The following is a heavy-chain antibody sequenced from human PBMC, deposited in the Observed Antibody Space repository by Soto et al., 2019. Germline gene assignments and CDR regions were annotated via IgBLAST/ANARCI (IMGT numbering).Heavy chain of an antibody. CDR3: ARDDSGYPSYFHY. D-gene: IGHD3-16*02. V-gene: IGHV3-48*03. CDR1: GFTFSSYE. J-gene: IGHJ4*02. Sequence: LRLSCAASGFTFSSYEMNWVRQAPGKGLEWVSYISSGGSTIYYADSVRGRFTISRDNAKNSLYLQMNSLRAEDTAVYYCARDDSGYPSYFHYWGQGTLVTVSS. CDR2: ISSGGSTI.